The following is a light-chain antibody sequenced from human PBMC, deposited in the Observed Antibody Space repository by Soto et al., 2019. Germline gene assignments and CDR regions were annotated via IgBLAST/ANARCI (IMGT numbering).Light chain of an antibody. V-gene: IGKV1-5*03. CDR2: KAS. Sequence: DIEMTRSPSTLSASVGDRVTITCRASQSIGRWLAWYQQKPGKAPNLLIYKASSLESGVPSRFSGSGSGTEFTLIISSLQPDDFATYYCQQYNSYPLTFGGGTKVDI. J-gene: IGKJ4*01. CDR1: QSIGRW. CDR3: QQYNSYPLT.